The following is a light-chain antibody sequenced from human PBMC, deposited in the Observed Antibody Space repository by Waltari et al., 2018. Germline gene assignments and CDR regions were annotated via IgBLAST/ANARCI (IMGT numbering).Light chain of an antibody. CDR3: LHYSSSPYS. CDR2: KAS. CDR1: QSISSW. Sequence: DIQMTQSPSSLSASVGDTVTITCRASQSISSWLDWYQQKPGKAPKFLIYKASSLQSGVPSRFSGSGSGTEFTLTINSLQPEDFATYYCLHYSSSPYSFGQGTKVEIK. J-gene: IGKJ2*03. V-gene: IGKV1D-16*01.